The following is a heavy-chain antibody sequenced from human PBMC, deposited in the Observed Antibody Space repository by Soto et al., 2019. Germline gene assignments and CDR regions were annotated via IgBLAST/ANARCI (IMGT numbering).Heavy chain of an antibody. Sequence: QVQLQESGPGLVKPSETLSLTCTVSGGSISSYYWSWIRQPPGKGLEWIGYIYYSGSTNYNPSLKSRVTISVDTSKNQFSLKLSSVTAADTAVYYCARGSSGWLQYYYYYYMDVWGKGTTVTVSS. CDR2: IYYSGST. J-gene: IGHJ6*03. CDR1: GGSISSYY. D-gene: IGHD6-19*01. V-gene: IGHV4-59*01. CDR3: ARGSSGWLQYYYYYYMDV.